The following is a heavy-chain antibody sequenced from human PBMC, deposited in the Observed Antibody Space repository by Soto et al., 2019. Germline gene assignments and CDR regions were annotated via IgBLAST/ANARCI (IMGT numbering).Heavy chain of an antibody. CDR2: ISGSGGST. CDR3: AKERNSGLYCSGGSCYLDY. J-gene: IGHJ4*02. CDR1: GFTFRSYA. D-gene: IGHD2-15*01. V-gene: IGHV3-23*01. Sequence: EVQLLESGGGLVQPWGSLRLSCAASGFTFRSYAISWVLQAPGKRLEWVSAISGSGGSTYYADSVKGRFAISRDNSKDTPYLKMNRLRADDTAVYYCAKERNSGLYCSGGSCYLDYWGQGTLVTVSS.